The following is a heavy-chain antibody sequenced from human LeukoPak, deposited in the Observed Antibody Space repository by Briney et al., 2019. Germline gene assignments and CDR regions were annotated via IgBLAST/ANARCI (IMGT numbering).Heavy chain of an antibody. CDR3: ARGGGYCSSTSCFPFDY. V-gene: IGHV4-30-2*01. J-gene: IGHJ4*02. CDR2: IYHSGST. Sequence: SQTLSLTCTVSGGSISSGGYYWSWIRQPPGKGLEWIGYIYHSGSTYYNPSLKSRVTISVDRSKNQFSLKLSSVTAADTAVYYYARGGGYCSSTSCFPFDYWGQGTLVTVSS. D-gene: IGHD2-2*01. CDR1: GGSISSGGYY.